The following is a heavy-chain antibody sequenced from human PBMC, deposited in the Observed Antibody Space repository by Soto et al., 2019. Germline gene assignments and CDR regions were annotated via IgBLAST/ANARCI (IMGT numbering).Heavy chain of an antibody. D-gene: IGHD6-13*01. J-gene: IGHJ4*02. CDR2: IHHSGNS. CDR1: GDSISSDKW. CDR3: ARGERQQQRDY. V-gene: IGHV4-4*02. Sequence: SETLSLTCAVSGDSISSDKWWSWVRQPPGKGLEWIGEIHHSGNSNYNPSLKSRVIISVDKSKNQFSLKLSSVTDADTAVYYCARGERQQQRDYWGQGTLVPSPQ.